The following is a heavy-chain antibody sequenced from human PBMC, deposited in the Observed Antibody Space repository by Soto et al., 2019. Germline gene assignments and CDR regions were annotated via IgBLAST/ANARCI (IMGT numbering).Heavy chain of an antibody. D-gene: IGHD6-19*01. CDR2: ISSSSSYI. CDR3: ARVWEALAVAGTWWFDP. J-gene: IGHJ5*02. Sequence: GSLRLSCAASGFTFSSYSMNWVRQAPGKGLEWVSSISSSSSYIYYADSVKGRFTISRDNAKNSLYLQMNSLRAEDTAVYYCARVWEALAVAGTWWFDPWGQGTLVTVSS. CDR1: GFTFSSYS. V-gene: IGHV3-21*01.